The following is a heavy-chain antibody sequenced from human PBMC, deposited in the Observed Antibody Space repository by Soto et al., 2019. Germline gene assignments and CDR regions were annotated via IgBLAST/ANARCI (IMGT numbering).Heavy chain of an antibody. J-gene: IGHJ4*02. Sequence: SGPTLVNPTQTLTLTCTFSGFSLSSSAVGVGVGWIRQPPGKALEWLALIYWNDDKRYSPSLRSRLTITKDTSKNQVVLTMTNMDPVDTATYYCAHAVSYSYPNPREYFDYWGQGTLVTVSS. CDR1: GFSLSSSAVGVG. V-gene: IGHV2-5*01. D-gene: IGHD5-18*01. CDR3: AHAVSYSYPNPREYFDY. CDR2: IYWNDDK.